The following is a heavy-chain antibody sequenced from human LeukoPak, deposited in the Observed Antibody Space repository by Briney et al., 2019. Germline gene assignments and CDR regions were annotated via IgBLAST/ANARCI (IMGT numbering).Heavy chain of an antibody. V-gene: IGHV3-48*03. D-gene: IGHD6-19*01. CDR2: ISNSGSII. Sequence: HPGGSLRLSCTGSGFTFSDYEMNWDRQAPGKGLEWISYISNSGSIIYYADSVKGRFTISRDNAKNSLFLQMHSLRAEDTAVYYCARGPSVGSGWSPDYWGQGTLVTVSS. J-gene: IGHJ4*02. CDR1: GFTFSDYE. CDR3: ARGPSVGSGWSPDY.